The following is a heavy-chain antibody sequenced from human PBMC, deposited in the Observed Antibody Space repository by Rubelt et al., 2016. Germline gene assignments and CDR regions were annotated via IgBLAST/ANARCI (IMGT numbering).Heavy chain of an antibody. CDR3: ARGGRKWEPIYYYFDY. CDR2: INHSGST. V-gene: IGHV4-34*01. J-gene: IGHJ4*02. CDR1: GGSFSGYY. D-gene: IGHD1-26*01. Sequence: QVQLQQWGAGLLKPSETLSLTCAVYGGSFSGYYWSWIRQPPGKGLEWIGEINHSGSTNYNPSLKSLATISVCTAKNQFPLKLSSLTAADTAVYYCARGGRKWEPIYYYFDYWGQGTLVTVSS.